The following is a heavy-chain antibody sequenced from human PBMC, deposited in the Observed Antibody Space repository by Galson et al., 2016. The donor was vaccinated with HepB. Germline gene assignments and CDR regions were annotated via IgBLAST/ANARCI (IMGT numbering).Heavy chain of an antibody. D-gene: IGHD2-21*02. V-gene: IGHV1-46*02. J-gene: IGHJ6*02. Sequence: SVKVSCKASGSTFNVYFVHWVRQAPGQGLEWMGIINPSGGSTSYAQKFQGRVTMTRDTSTSTDYMELRSLRSEDTAVYYCARDPCGGDCYSPYRFYYYDMYFWGQGTTVTVSS. CDR1: GSTFNVYF. CDR3: ARDPCGGDCYSPYRFYYYDMYF. CDR2: INPSGGST.